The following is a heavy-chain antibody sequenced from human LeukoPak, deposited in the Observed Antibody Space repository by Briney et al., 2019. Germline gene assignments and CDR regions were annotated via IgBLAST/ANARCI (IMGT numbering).Heavy chain of an antibody. D-gene: IGHD2-2*01. CDR2: INDVSSDI. J-gene: IGHJ4*02. CDR3: ARDTYQPGLIDC. CDR1: EFTFSLYT. Sequence: GGSLRLSCAASEFTFSLYTMNWVRQAPGKGLEWVSYINDVSSDIHYADSVKGRFTISRDNAKNTLYLQMNSLRAEDTAVYYCARDTYQPGLIDCWGQGTLVTVSS. V-gene: IGHV3-21*05.